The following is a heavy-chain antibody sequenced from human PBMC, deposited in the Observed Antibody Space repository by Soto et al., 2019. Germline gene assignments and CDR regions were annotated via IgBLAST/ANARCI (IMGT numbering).Heavy chain of an antibody. Sequence: SETLSLTCTVSGGSISSSSYYWGWIRQPPGKGLEWIGSIYYSGSTYYNPSLKSRVTISVDTSKNQFSLKLSSVTAADTAVYYCARVAGIAGEDPSFDYWGQGTLVTVSS. CDR2: IYYSGST. CDR1: GGSISSSSYY. V-gene: IGHV4-39*01. D-gene: IGHD6-13*01. CDR3: ARVAGIAGEDPSFDY. J-gene: IGHJ4*02.